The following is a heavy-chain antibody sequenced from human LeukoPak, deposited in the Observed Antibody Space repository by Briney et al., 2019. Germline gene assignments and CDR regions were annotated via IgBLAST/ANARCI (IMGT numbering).Heavy chain of an antibody. CDR3: AHTASYDLFEF. D-gene: IGHD3-10*01. V-gene: IGHV4-39*01. CDR2: IFDNGTI. Sequence: PSETLSLACTVSGASICSSNHFWGWIRQPPGKALEWIGTIFDNGTIYYSQSLKGRVTISVDTSMNQFFMNLKSLTAADTAVYYCAHTASYDLFEFWGQGTLVTVSS. CDR1: GASICSSNHF. J-gene: IGHJ4*02.